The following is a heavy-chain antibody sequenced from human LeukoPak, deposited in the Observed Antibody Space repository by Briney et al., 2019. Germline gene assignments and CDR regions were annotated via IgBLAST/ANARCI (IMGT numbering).Heavy chain of an antibody. CDR2: IWYDGSNK. CDR1: GFTFSSYG. J-gene: IGHJ4*02. V-gene: IGHV3-33*01. Sequence: PGGSLRLSCAASGFTFSSYGMHWVRQAPGKGLEWVAVIWYDGSNKYYADSVKGRFTISRDNSKNTLYLQMNSLRAEDTAVYYCARESFGDFWSGEPFDYWGQGTLVTVSS. CDR3: ARESFGDFWSGEPFDY. D-gene: IGHD3-3*01.